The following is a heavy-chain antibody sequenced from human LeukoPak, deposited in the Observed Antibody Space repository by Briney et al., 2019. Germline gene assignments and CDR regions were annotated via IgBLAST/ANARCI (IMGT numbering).Heavy chain of an antibody. CDR2: INSDGSST. CDR3: AREFYCTSASCHDY. V-gene: IGHV3-74*01. CDR1: GFTFSSYW. J-gene: IGHJ4*02. D-gene: IGHD2-2*01. Sequence: GGSLRLSCAASGFTFSSYWTHWVRQAPGKGLVWVSRINSDGSSTTYADSVKGRFTISRDNAKNTLYLQMNSLRAEDTAVYYCAREFYCTSASCHDYWGQGTLVTVSS.